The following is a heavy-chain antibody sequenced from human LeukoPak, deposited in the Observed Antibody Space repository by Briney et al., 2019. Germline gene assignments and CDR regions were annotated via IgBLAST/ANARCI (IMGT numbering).Heavy chain of an antibody. Sequence: SETLSLTCTVSGGSISSSGYYWGWIRQPPGKGLECIGSMYQSGSTYYNPSLSSRVTMSVDTSKNQFSLKLSSVTAADTAVYYCAAEKQLVRGALDYWGQGTLVTVSS. CDR2: MYQSGST. CDR1: GGSISSSGYY. V-gene: IGHV4-39*07. CDR3: AAEKQLVRGALDY. D-gene: IGHD6-13*01. J-gene: IGHJ4*02.